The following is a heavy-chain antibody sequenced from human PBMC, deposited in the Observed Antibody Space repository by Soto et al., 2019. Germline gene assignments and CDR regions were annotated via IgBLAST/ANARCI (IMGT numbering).Heavy chain of an antibody. CDR2: ISPYNGDT. CDR1: GYTFTTYG. D-gene: IGHD2-15*01. Sequence: ASVKVSCKASGYTFTTYGFNWVRQAPGQGLEWMGWISPYNGDTNYAQNFQGRVTLTTDTSTSTAYMELRSLTSDDTAIYYCARTPRAQMIVLEAATRFDYWGQGALVTVSS. J-gene: IGHJ4*02. CDR3: ARTPRAQMIVLEAATRFDY. V-gene: IGHV1-18*04.